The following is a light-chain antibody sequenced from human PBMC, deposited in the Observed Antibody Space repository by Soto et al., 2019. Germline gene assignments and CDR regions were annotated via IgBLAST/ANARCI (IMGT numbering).Light chain of an antibody. J-gene: IGKJ1*01. CDR2: DAS. CDR1: QSISSW. Sequence: DIQMTQSPSTLSASVGDRVTITCRASQSISSWLAWYQQRPGKAPKLLIYDASSLESGVTSRFNGSGTGTEITLTISSLQPDDFATDYCQQYNSYFPWTFGRGTKVEIK. CDR3: QQYNSYFPWT. V-gene: IGKV1-5*01.